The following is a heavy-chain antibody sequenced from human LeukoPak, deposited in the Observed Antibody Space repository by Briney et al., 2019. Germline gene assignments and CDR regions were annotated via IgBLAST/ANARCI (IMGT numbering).Heavy chain of an antibody. D-gene: IGHD6-6*01. V-gene: IGHV4-34*01. J-gene: IGHJ4*02. CDR3: ARGGLIGQLDHPRPFDY. Sequence: SETLSLTCAVYGGSFSGYYWSWIRQPPGKGLEWIGEINHSGSTNYNPSLKSRVTISVDTSKNQFSLKLSSVTAADTAVYYCARGGLIGQLDHPRPFDYWGQGTLVTVSS. CDR1: GGSFSGYY. CDR2: INHSGST.